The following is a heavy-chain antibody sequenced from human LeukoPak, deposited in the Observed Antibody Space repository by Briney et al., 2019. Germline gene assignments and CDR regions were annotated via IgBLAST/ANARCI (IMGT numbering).Heavy chain of an antibody. CDR3: AKHWDYYDSSGYFRFDP. CDR1: GFTFSSYW. D-gene: IGHD3-22*01. Sequence: PGGSLRLSCAASGFTFSSYWMHWVRQAPGKGLVWVSRINSDGSSTSYADSVKGRFTISRDNSKNTLYLQMNSLRAEDTAVYYCAKHWDYYDSSGYFRFDPWGQGTLVTVSS. J-gene: IGHJ5*02. V-gene: IGHV3-74*01. CDR2: INSDGSST.